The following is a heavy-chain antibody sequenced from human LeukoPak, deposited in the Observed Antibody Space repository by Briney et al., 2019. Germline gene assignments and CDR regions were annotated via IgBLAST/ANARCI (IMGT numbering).Heavy chain of an antibody. J-gene: IGHJ5*02. V-gene: IGHV4-61*01. D-gene: IGHD3-10*01. CDR2: IYYSGST. Sequence: PSETLSLTCTVSGGSVSSGSYYWSWIRQPPGKGLEWIGYIYYSGSTNYNLSLKSRVTISVDTSKNQFSLKLSSVTAADTAVYYCASQGSGTYDPWGQGTLVTVSS. CDR1: GGSVSSGSYY. CDR3: ASQGSGTYDP.